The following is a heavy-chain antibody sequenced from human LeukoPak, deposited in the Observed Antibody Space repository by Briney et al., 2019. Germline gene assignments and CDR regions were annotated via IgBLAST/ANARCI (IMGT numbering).Heavy chain of an antibody. V-gene: IGHV3-48*01. Sequence: GGSLRLSCAASGFTFSSYSMNWVRQAPGKGLEWVSYISSSSSTIYYADSVKGRFTISRDNAKNSLYLQMNSLRAEDTAVYYCARADIVVVPAVPFDYWGQGTLVTVSS. D-gene: IGHD2-2*01. CDR3: ARADIVVVPAVPFDY. CDR2: ISSSSSTI. J-gene: IGHJ4*02. CDR1: GFTFSSYS.